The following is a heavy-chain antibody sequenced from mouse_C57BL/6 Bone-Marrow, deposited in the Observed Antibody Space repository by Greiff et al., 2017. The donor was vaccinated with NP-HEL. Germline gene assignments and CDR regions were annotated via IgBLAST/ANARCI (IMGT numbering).Heavy chain of an antibody. CDR1: GFTFSSYG. Sequence: EVKVVESGGDLVKPGGSLKLSCAASGFTFSSYGMSWVRQTPDKRLEWVATIRSGGSYTYYPARVKGRFTISRDNAKNTLYLQMSSLKSEDTAMYYCARHDPPYYYGSRGCAYWGQGTLVTVSA. V-gene: IGHV5-6*01. CDR2: IRSGGSYT. J-gene: IGHJ3*01. D-gene: IGHD1-1*01. CDR3: ARHDPPYYYGSRGCAY.